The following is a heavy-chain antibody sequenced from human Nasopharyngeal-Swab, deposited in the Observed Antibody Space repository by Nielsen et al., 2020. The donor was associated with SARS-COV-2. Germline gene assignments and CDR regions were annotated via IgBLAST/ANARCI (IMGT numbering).Heavy chain of an antibody. CDR2: ISGSGGST. CDR3: AKHFCSGGSCYYGWAYEVDY. J-gene: IGHJ4*02. D-gene: IGHD2-15*01. V-gene: IGHV3-23*01. Sequence: VRQAPWKGLAWVSGISGSGGSTYYADSVKGRFTISRDISKNTLYVQMNSLRAEDTAVYYCAKHFCSGGSCYYGWAYEVDYWGQGTLVTVSS.